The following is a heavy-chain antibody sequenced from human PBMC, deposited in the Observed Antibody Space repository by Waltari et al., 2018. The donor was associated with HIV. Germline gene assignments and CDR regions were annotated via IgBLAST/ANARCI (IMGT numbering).Heavy chain of an antibody. CDR1: GGIFSSHA. V-gene: IGHV1-69*01. J-gene: IGHJ4*02. CDR3: ARGSGPGNYMGGY. Sequence: QVQLVQSGAEVKKPGSSVKVSCKASGGIFSSHAISWVRQAPGQGLEWMGGIIPIFGTANYAQKFQGRVTITADESTSTGHMELSSLRSEDTAVYYCARGSGPGNYMGGYWGQGTLVTVSS. CDR2: IIPIFGTA. D-gene: IGHD4-4*01.